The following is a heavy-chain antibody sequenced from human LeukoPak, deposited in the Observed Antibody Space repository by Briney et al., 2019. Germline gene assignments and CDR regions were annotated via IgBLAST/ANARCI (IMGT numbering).Heavy chain of an antibody. J-gene: IGHJ6*03. CDR2: IYHSGTT. CDR1: GHSISSGYY. CDR3: ARDQPYIDV. V-gene: IGHV4-38-2*02. Sequence: PSETLSLTCTVSGHSISSGYYWGWIRQPPGKGLEWIGSIYHSGTTYYNPSLKSRVTISVDTSKNQFSLKLSSVTAADTAVYYCARDQPYIDVWWKGTTVTVSS.